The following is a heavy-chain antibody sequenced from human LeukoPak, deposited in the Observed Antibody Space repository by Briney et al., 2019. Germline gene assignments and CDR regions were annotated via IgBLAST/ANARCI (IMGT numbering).Heavy chain of an antibody. D-gene: IGHD3-3*01. CDR2: ISAYNGNT. Sequence: GASVKVSCKASGYTFTSYGISWVRQAPGQGLEWMGWISAYNGNTNYAQKLQGRVTMTTDTSTSTAYMELGSLRSDDTAVYYCARVHTYYDFWRGYRNSYYFDYWGQGTLVTVSS. CDR3: ARVHTYYDFWRGYRNSYYFDY. CDR1: GYTFTSYG. V-gene: IGHV1-18*01. J-gene: IGHJ4*02.